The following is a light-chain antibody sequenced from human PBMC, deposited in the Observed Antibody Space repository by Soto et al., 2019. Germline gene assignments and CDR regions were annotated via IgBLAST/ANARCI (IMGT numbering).Light chain of an antibody. CDR1: SSNIGSNY. CDR2: INN. V-gene: IGLV1-47*02. CDR3: AAWDDSLSGYV. J-gene: IGLJ1*01. Sequence: QPVLTQPPSASGTPGQRVTVSCSGSSSNIGSNYVYWYQQLPGTAPKLLIFINNQRPSGVPDRFSGSKSGTSASLAISGLRSEDEADYYCAAWDDSLSGYVFGTGTKLTVL.